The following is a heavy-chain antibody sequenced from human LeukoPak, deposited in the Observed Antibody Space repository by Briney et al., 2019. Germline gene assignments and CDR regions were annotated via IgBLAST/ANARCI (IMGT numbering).Heavy chain of an antibody. Sequence: PSETLSLTCAVYGGSFSGYYWSWIRQPPGKGLEWIGEINHSGSPNYNPSLKSRVTISVDTSKNQFSLKLSSVTAADTAVYYCAREDYDSSGRPFDYWGQGTLVTVSS. CDR3: AREDYDSSGRPFDY. CDR2: INHSGSP. V-gene: IGHV4-34*01. CDR1: GGSFSGYY. D-gene: IGHD3-22*01. J-gene: IGHJ4*02.